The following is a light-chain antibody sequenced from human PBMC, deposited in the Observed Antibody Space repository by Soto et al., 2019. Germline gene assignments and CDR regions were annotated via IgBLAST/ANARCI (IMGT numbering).Light chain of an antibody. CDR3: QSYDSSLSGSV. Sequence: QSVLTQPPSVSGAPGQTVTISCTRRSSNIGAGYDVHWYQQLPGTAPKLLIYGNSNRPSGVPDRFSGSKSGTSASLAITGLQAEDEADYYCQSYDSSLSGSVFGGGTKLAVL. CDR1: SSNIGAGYD. V-gene: IGLV1-40*01. CDR2: GNS. J-gene: IGLJ2*01.